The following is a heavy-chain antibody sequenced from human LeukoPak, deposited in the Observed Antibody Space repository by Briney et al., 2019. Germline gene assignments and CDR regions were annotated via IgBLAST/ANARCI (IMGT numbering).Heavy chain of an antibody. CDR3: AGSTVTRLAEYFQH. CDR2: IIPIFGTA. J-gene: IGHJ1*01. Sequence: SVKVSCKASGGTFSSYAISWVRQAPGQGLEWMGGIIPIFGTANYAQKFQGRVTITANESTSTAYMELSSLRSEDTAVYYCAGSTVTRLAEYFQHWGQGTLVTVSS. D-gene: IGHD4-17*01. V-gene: IGHV1-69*13. CDR1: GGTFSSYA.